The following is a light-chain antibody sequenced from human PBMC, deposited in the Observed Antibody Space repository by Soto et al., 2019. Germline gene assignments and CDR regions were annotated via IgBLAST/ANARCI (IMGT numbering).Light chain of an antibody. CDR3: QQYGSSPLT. J-gene: IGKJ4*01. Sequence: IVLTQSPGTVSLSPGERATLSCRASQSGSSSYLAWYQQRPGQAPRLLIFGASTRATGIPDRFSGSGSGTDFTLTISRLEPEDFALYYCQQYGSSPLTFGGGTRVEFK. CDR2: GAS. CDR1: QSGSSSY. V-gene: IGKV3-20*01.